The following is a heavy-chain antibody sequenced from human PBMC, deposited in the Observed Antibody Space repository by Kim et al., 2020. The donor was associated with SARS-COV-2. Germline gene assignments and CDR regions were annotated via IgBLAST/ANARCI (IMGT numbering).Heavy chain of an antibody. D-gene: IGHD3-10*01. V-gene: IGHV6-1*01. Sequence: SQTLSLTCAISGDSVSSNSAVWNWIRQSPSRGLEWLGRTYYRSKWNNDYAVSVKSRITINPDTSKNQFSLQLNSVTPDDTAVYYCARDQSVVRGVPYNYYAMDVWGQGTTVTVSS. J-gene: IGHJ6*02. CDR3: ARDQSVVRGVPYNYYAMDV. CDR2: TYYRSKWNN. CDR1: GDSVSSNSAV.